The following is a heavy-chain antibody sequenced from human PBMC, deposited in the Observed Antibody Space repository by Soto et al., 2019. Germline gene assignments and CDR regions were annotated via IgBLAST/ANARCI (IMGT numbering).Heavy chain of an antibody. CDR3: AKSTGGTANGMHV. CDR2: ISWSGGTI. V-gene: IGHV3-9*01. Sequence: EVQLVESGGGLVQPGRSLRLSCTASGFSFDEYGMHWVRELPGKGLEWVSGISWSGGTIVYADSVKGRFSISRDNAKKSLYLQMNSLRPEDTALYYCAKSTGGTANGMHVWGQGTTVTVSS. D-gene: IGHD2-8*02. J-gene: IGHJ6*02. CDR1: GFSFDEYG.